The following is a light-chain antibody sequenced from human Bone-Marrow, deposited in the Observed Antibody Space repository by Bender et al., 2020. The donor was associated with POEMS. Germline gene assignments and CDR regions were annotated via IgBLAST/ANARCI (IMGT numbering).Light chain of an antibody. CDR3: QTWGAGSSLV. CDR2: LYSDGSH. J-gene: IGLJ3*02. Sequence: QLVLTQSPSASASLGASVNVTCTLSSGHSSYAIAWHQQQPEKAPRYLMRLYSDGSHKRGGGIPDRFSGSISGAERYLTISSLQSEDEADYYCQTWGAGSSLVFGGGTKLTVL. V-gene: IGLV4-69*01. CDR1: SGHSSYA.